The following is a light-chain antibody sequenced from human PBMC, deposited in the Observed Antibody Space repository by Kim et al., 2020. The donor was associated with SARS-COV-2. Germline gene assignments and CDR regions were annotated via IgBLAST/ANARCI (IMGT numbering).Light chain of an antibody. CDR3: QQRSSWPPALT. CDR2: DSA. V-gene: IGKV3-11*01. CDR1: HSVSIN. Sequence: AAGAALSCRASHSVSINLTWYQQTPGQAPTLLIYDSAITATGIPTRFSGSGSGTDFTLTISILEAEDFEISYCQQRSSWPPALTFGGGTKVDIK. J-gene: IGKJ4*01.